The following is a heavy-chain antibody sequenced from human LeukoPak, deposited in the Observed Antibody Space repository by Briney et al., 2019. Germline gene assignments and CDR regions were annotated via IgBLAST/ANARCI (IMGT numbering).Heavy chain of an antibody. D-gene: IGHD2-2*01. CDR3: ATRPDLGGAFDI. V-gene: IGHV1-24*01. CDR1: GYTLTELS. J-gene: IGHJ3*02. CDR2: FDPEDGET. Sequence: ASVKVSCKVSGYTLTELSMHWVRQAPGKGLEWMGGFDPEDGETIYAQKFQGGVTMTEDTSTDTAYMELSSLRSEDTAVYYCATRPDLGGAFDIWGQGTMVTVSS.